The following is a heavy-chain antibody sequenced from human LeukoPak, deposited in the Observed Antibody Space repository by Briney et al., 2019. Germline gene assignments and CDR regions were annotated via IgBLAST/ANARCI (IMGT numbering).Heavy chain of an antibody. D-gene: IGHD2-15*01. CDR2: IYHGGST. CDR1: GYSISSGYY. Sequence: SETLSLTCAVSGYSISSGYYWGWIRQPPGKGLEWIRRIYHGGSTYYNPSLKSRVTRSVDTSKNQFSLKLGSVTAADTAVYYCAGYCSGGSCYPGHFDYWGQGTLVTVSS. CDR3: AGYCSGGSCYPGHFDY. J-gene: IGHJ4*02. V-gene: IGHV4-38-2*01.